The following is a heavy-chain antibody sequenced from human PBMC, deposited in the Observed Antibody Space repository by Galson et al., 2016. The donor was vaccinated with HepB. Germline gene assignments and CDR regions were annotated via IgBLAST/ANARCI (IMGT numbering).Heavy chain of an antibody. V-gene: IGHV4-59*01. J-gene: IGHJ6*02. CDR2: IYHSGST. Sequence: TLSLTCTVSGGSLSSDYWSWIRQPPGKGLEWIGYIYHSGSTNYNPSLKSRVTMSVDTSKKQFSLRLTSVTAADTAVYYCARARPEGYSSGYGMDVWGQGTTVTVSS. D-gene: IGHD5-18*01. CDR3: ARARPEGYSSGYGMDV. CDR1: GGSLSSDY.